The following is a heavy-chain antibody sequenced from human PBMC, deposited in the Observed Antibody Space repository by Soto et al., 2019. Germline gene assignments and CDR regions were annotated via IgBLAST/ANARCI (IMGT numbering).Heavy chain of an antibody. D-gene: IGHD2-15*01. V-gene: IGHV3-11*01. CDR1: GFTFSDYY. J-gene: IGHJ6*02. CDR3: ATGGGGYCSGGSCYPYYYYGMDV. CDR2: ISSSGSTI. Sequence: TGGSLRLSCAASGFTFSDYYMSWIRQAPGKGLEWVSYISSSGSTIYYADSVKGRFTISRDNAKNSLYLQMNSLRAEDTAVYYCATGGGGYCSGGSCYPYYYYGMDVWGQGTTVTVSS.